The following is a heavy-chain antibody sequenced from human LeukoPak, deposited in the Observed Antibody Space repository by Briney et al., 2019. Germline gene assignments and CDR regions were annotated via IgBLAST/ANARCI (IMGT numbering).Heavy chain of an antibody. Sequence: SVKVSCTASGGTFSSYAISWVRQAPGQGLEWMGGIIPIFGTANYAQKFQGRVTITADESTSTAYMELSSLRSEDTAVYYCARGQVRFLEWFDIDYWGQGTLVTVSS. CDR2: IIPIFGTA. V-gene: IGHV1-69*13. J-gene: IGHJ4*02. CDR1: GGTFSSYA. D-gene: IGHD3-3*01. CDR3: ARGQVRFLEWFDIDY.